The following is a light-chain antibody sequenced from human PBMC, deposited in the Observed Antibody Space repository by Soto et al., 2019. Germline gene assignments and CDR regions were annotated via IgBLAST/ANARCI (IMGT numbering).Light chain of an antibody. V-gene: IGLV2-23*01. CDR2: EGS. CDR3: CSYAGSSTYVV. J-gene: IGLJ2*01. Sequence: QSALTQPASVSGSPGQSITISCTGTSSDVGSYNLVSWYQQHPGKAPKLMIYEGSKRPSGVSNRFSGSKSGNTASLTISGLPAEDQADYCCCSYAGSSTYVVFGGGTKLTVL. CDR1: SSDVGSYNL.